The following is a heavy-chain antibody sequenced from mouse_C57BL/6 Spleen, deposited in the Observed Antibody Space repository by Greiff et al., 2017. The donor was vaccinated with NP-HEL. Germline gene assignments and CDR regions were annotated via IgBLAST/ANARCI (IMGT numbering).Heavy chain of an antibody. V-gene: IGHV1-15*01. CDR1: GYTFTDYE. J-gene: IGHJ1*03. D-gene: IGHD2-3*01. CDR3: TRWLLPYWYFDV. Sequence: QVQLQQSGAELVRPGASVTLSCKASGYTFTDYEMHWVKQTPVHGLEWIGAIDPETGGTAYNQKFKGKAILTADKSSSTAYMELRSLTSEDSDVYYCTRWLLPYWYFDVWGKGTTVTVSS. CDR2: IDPETGGT.